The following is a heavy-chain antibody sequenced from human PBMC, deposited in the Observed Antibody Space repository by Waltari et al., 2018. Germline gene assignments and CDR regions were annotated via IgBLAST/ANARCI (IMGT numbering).Heavy chain of an antibody. CDR2: VRGDGKT. CDR1: GDSMSTSDY. CDR3: ARDRGRGLYLDT. V-gene: IGHV4-4*02. J-gene: IGHJ4*02. Sequence: QLQLQESGPGLVKPSGTLSPLCAVSGDSMSTSDYWGWVRQPPGKGLGWIGQVRGDGKTNYNPSFASRVTMSLDTSTYHFALKLTSATAADTALYYCARDRGRGLYLDTWGQGTLVTVSP. D-gene: IGHD1-1*01.